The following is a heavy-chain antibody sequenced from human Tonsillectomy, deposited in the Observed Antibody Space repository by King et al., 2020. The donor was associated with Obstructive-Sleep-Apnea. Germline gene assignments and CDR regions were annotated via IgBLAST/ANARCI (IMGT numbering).Heavy chain of an antibody. CDR2: IYHSGST. D-gene: IGHD6-19*01. CDR3: ARVEGIAVAGTVDY. J-gene: IGHJ4*02. V-gene: IGHV4-38-2*02. Sequence: VQLQESGPGLVKPSETLSLTCTVSGYSISSDYYWGWIRQPPGKGLEWIGSIYHSGSTYYNPSLKSRVTISVDTSNNQFSLKLSSVTAADTAVYYCARVEGIAVAGTVDYWGQGTLVTVSS. CDR1: GYSISSDYY.